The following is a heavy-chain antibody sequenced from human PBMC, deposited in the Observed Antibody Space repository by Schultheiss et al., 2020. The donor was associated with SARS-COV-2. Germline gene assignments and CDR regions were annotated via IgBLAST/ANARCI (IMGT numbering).Heavy chain of an antibody. J-gene: IGHJ3*02. CDR2: IYYSGST. V-gene: IGHV4-59*08. CDR1: GGSISSYY. Sequence: SETLSLTCTVSGGSISSYYWSWIRQPPGKGLEWIGYIYYSGSTNYNPSLKSRVTISVDTSKNQFSLKLSSVTAADTAVYYCARQPRGDAFDIWGQGTMVTVSS. CDR3: ARQPRGDAFDI. D-gene: IGHD3-10*01.